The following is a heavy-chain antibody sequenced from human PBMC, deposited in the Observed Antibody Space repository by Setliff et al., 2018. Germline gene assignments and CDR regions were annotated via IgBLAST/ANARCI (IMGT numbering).Heavy chain of an antibody. CDR2: IVTYNDDT. Sequence: ASVKVSCKASGYPFTSYGVNWVRQAPGQGLEWMGRIVTYNDDTYYPRKFQGRVTMTADTSTSTAYMELRSLTSDDTAVYYCARHGSSGKFDGLYHYFYMDIWGKGTTVTVSS. CDR3: ARHGSSGKFDGLYHYFYMDI. V-gene: IGHV1-18*04. CDR1: GYPFTSYG. J-gene: IGHJ6*03. D-gene: IGHD3-10*01.